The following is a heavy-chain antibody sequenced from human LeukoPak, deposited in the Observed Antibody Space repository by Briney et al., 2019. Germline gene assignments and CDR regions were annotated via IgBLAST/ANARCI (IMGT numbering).Heavy chain of an antibody. V-gene: IGHV3-53*01. D-gene: IGHD3-3*01. CDR2: IYSGGST. CDR3: ASSYDFWSGYKE. J-gene: IGHJ4*02. Sequence: VGSLRLSCAASGFTVSSNYMSWVRQAPGKGLEWVSVIYSGGSTYYADSVKGRFTISRDNSKNTLYLQMNSLRAEDTAVYYCASSYDFWSGYKEWGQGTLVTVSS. CDR1: GFTVSSNY.